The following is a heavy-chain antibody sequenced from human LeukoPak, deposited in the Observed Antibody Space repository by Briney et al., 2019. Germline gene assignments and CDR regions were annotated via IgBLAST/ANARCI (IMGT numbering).Heavy chain of an antibody. V-gene: IGHV3-48*03. Sequence: GGSLRLSCAASGFTFSSYAMNWVRQAPGKGLEWILYINHSGSTIYYADSVKGRFTISRDNAKNSLYLQMDSLRAEDTAAYYCARVSRTTGTSIPLFDYWGQGTLVTVSS. CDR1: GFTFSSYA. CDR3: ARVSRTTGTSIPLFDY. CDR2: INHSGSTI. D-gene: IGHD1-1*01. J-gene: IGHJ4*02.